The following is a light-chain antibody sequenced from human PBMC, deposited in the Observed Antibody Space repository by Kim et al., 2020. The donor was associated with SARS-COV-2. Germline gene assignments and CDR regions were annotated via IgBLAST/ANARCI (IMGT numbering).Light chain of an antibody. CDR3: QSYDSSLSDVV. Sequence: QRVTIACSAGRSNIGAGYGVHCYQQLPGTAPTLLISGNSNRPSGVPYRFSGSKSGTSASLAITGLQAEDEADYYCQSYDSSLSDVVFGGGTQLTVL. J-gene: IGLJ2*01. CDR2: GNS. V-gene: IGLV1-40*01. CDR1: RSNIGAGYG.